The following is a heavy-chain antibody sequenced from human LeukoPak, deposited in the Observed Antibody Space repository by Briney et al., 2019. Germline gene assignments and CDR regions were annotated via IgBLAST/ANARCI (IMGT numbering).Heavy chain of an antibody. V-gene: IGHV1-18*01. CDR3: ARGYYESSDFEYFQH. J-gene: IGHJ1*01. CDR2: ISAYNGNT. D-gene: IGHD3-22*01. Sequence: GASVKVSCKASGYTFTSYGISWVRQAPGQGLEWMGWISAYNGNTNYAQKFQGRVTMTRDTSISTVYMELSRLRSDDTAVFYCARGYYESSDFEYFQHWGQGTLVTVSS. CDR1: GYTFTSYG.